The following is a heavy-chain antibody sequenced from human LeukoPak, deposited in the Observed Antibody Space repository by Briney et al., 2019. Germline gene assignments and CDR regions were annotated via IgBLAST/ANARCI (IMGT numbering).Heavy chain of an antibody. D-gene: IGHD3/OR15-3a*01. CDR3: TTWTDLYDY. Sequence: PGGSLRLSCAASGFTFSNAWMSWVRQAPGKGLDWVGRIRSKSDGGTADYAAPVKGRFTISRDDSKNMVYLQMNSLRREDTALYYCTTWTDLYDYWGQGTPVTVSS. J-gene: IGHJ4*02. CDR2: IRSKSDGGTA. CDR1: GFTFSNAW. V-gene: IGHV3-15*01.